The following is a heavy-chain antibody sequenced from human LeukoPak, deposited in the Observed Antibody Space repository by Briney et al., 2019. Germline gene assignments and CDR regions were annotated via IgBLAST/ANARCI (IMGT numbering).Heavy chain of an antibody. CDR2: INWNGGST. Sequence: GGSLTLSCSASGFTFDDYGMSWVRQAPGKGLGWVSGINWNGGSTGYADSVKGRFTISRDNAKNSLYLQMNSLRAEDTALYYCARGARGVSGYYFDFWGQGTLVTVSS. CDR3: ARGARGVSGYYFDF. CDR1: GFTFDDYG. D-gene: IGHD3-10*01. J-gene: IGHJ4*02. V-gene: IGHV3-20*04.